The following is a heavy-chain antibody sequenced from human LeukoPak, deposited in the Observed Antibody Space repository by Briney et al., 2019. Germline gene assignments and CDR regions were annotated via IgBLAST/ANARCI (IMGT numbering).Heavy chain of an antibody. J-gene: IGHJ4*02. V-gene: IGHV4-4*09. CDR1: GVPINSHY. CDR2: IYGSGRT. CDR3: VVSPNQDVFDY. Sequence: PSETLSLTCTVSGVPINSHYLNWIRQPPGKGLEWIGHIYGSGRTNYNPSLKSRVTMSVDTSKRQFSLNLKSLTAADKAVYYCVVSPNQDVFDYWGQGPLVTASS.